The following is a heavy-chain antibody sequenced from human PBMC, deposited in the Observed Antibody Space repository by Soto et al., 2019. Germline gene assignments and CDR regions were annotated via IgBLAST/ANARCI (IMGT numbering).Heavy chain of an antibody. D-gene: IGHD3-10*01. Sequence: PGGSLRLSCAASGFTFSSCSMNWVRQAPGKGLEWVSYISSSSSTIYYADSVKGRFTISRDNAKNSLYLQMNSLRDEDTAVYYLAKEWAGSGSYSNGKYGMDAWGQGTTVTVSS. CDR1: GFTFSSCS. CDR3: AKEWAGSGSYSNGKYGMDA. V-gene: IGHV3-48*02. CDR2: ISSSSSTI. J-gene: IGHJ6*02.